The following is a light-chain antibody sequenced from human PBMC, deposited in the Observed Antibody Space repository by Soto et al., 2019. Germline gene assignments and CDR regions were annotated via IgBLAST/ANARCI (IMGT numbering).Light chain of an antibody. Sequence: EIVLTQSPGTLSLSPGERATLSCRASQSVSSSYLAWYQQKPGQAPRLLIYGASSRATGIPDRFSGSGSGTDFTLTISRLEPEDFAVYYCQQYGSSFGGGNKVEIK. V-gene: IGKV3-20*01. J-gene: IGKJ4*01. CDR3: QQYGSS. CDR2: GAS. CDR1: QSVSSSY.